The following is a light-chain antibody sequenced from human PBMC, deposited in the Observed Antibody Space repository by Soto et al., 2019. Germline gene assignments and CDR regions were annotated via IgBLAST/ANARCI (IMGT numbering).Light chain of an antibody. V-gene: IGKV3-20*01. J-gene: IGKJ4*01. CDR3: QQYGSSFLLS. CDR1: QSVSSSC. CDR2: GAS. Sequence: EIVLTQSPGTLSLSPGERATLSCRASQSVSSSCLAWYQQKPGQAPRLLIYGASSRATGIPVRFSGIGSGTDFTLTISRLEPEDFAVYYCQQYGSSFLLSFGGGTKVEIK.